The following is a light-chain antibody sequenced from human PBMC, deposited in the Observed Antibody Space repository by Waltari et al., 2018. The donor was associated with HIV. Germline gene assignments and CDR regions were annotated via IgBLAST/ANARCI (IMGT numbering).Light chain of an antibody. CDR1: QTVSNNY. Sequence: EIVLTQSPATLSLSPGERATLSCGASQTVSNNYLAWYQQKPGLAPMRLIYDASSRAAGVPDRFSGSGSGTNFTLTISRLEPEDFAVYYCHQFGSSTSYTFGQGTKVEIK. J-gene: IGKJ2*01. V-gene: IGKV3D-20*01. CDR2: DAS. CDR3: HQFGSSTSYT.